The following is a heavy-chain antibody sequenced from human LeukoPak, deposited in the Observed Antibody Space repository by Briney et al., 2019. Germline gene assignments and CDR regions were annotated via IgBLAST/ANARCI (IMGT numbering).Heavy chain of an antibody. CDR1: GFTLSSYW. D-gene: IGHD6-25*01. J-gene: IGHJ4*02. V-gene: IGHV3-9*01. Sequence: PGGSLRLSCAASGFTLSSYWMSWVRQAPGKGLEWVSGISWNSGSIGYADSVKGRFTISRDNAKNSLYLQMNSLRAEDTALYYCAKDRGAAAAQLYYFDYWGQGTLVTVSS. CDR2: ISWNSGSI. CDR3: AKDRGAAAAQLYYFDY.